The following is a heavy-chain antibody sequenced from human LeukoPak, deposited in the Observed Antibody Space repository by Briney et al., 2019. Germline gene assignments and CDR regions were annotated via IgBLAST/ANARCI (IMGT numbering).Heavy chain of an antibody. CDR3: ATERGYSYEAAGVAFDV. V-gene: IGHV4-30-4*08. CDR1: GDPMSSGDYY. CDR2: IYTTGST. Sequence: SGPGLVKPSQTLSLTCTVSGDPMSSGDYYWSWIRQPPGKGLEWIGNIYTTGSTEHNPSLESRVSFSIDTSKNQFFLKLNSVTVADTAVYYCATERGYSYEAAGVAFDVWGQGTMVTVSS. D-gene: IGHD5-18*01. J-gene: IGHJ3*01.